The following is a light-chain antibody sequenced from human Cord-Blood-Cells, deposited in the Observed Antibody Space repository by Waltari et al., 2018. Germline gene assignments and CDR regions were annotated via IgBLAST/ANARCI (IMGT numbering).Light chain of an antibody. CDR2: AAS. CDR3: QQSYSTPYT. CDR1: QSISSY. J-gene: IGKJ2*01. V-gene: IGKV1-39*01. Sequence: DIQMTQYPSSLSASVGDRVTITCRASQSISSYLNWYQQKPGKAPKLLIYAASSLQSWVTSRFSGSGSGTEFTLTISSLQPEDFATYYCQQSYSTPYTFGQGTKLEIK.